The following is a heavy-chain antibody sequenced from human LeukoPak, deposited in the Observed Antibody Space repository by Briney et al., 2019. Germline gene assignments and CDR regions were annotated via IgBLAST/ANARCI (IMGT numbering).Heavy chain of an antibody. J-gene: IGHJ4*02. D-gene: IGHD6-13*01. Sequence: SETLSLTCTVSGGSISSGSYYWSWIRQPAGKGLEWIGRIYTSGSTNYNPSLKSRVTISVDTSKNQFSLKLSSVTAADTAVYFCARVAAAGNYYFDYWGQGTLVTVSS. V-gene: IGHV4-61*02. CDR3: ARVAAAGNYYFDY. CDR2: IYTSGST. CDR1: GGSISSGSYY.